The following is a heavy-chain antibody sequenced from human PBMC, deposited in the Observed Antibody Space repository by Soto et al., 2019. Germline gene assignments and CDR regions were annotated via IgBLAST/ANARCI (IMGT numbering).Heavy chain of an antibody. CDR3: AKGDNLGPKTGYAFDP. D-gene: IGHD5-12*01. V-gene: IGHV6-1*01. CDR2: TYSRSNWYK. J-gene: IGHJ5*02. Sequence: QTLSLTCAISGDSVSSNTASWNWIRQSPSRGLGWLGRTYSRSNWYKDYAASVKSRILINPDTSNYQFSLQRNSVTPEETAVYFCAKGDNLGPKTGYAFDPWGQGIMVTVSS. CDR1: GDSVSSNTAS.